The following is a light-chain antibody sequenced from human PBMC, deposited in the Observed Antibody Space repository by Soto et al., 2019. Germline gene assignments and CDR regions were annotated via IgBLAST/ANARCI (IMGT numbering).Light chain of an antibody. CDR2: DVS. V-gene: IGLV2-11*01. Sequence: QSALTQPRSVSGSPGQSVTISCTGTSSDVGGYNYVSWYQQHPGKAPKLMIYDVSKRPSGVPDRLSGSKSGNTASLTISGLQPEDEADYYCCSYAGSSPYVFGPGTKVTVL. CDR3: CSYAGSSPYV. CDR1: SSDVGGYNY. J-gene: IGLJ1*01.